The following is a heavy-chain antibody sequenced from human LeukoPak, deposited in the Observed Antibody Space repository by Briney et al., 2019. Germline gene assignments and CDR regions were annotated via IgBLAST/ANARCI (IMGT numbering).Heavy chain of an antibody. V-gene: IGHV3-21*01. J-gene: IGHJ5*02. D-gene: IGHD3-10*01. CDR3: ARMVRGVIIDWFDP. CDR2: ISSSSSYI. Sequence: PGGSLRLSCAASGFTFSSYSMNWVRQAPGKGLEWVSSISSSSSYIYYADSVKGRFTISRDNAKNSLYLQMNSLRAEDTAVYYCARMVRGVIIDWFDPWGQGTLVTVSS. CDR1: GFTFSSYS.